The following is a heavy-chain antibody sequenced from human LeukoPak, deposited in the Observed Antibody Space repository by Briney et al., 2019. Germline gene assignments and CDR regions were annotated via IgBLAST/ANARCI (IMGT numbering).Heavy chain of an antibody. CDR2: IYSGDSNA. CDR1: GYSFTNYW. Sequence: GESLKISCKGSGYSFTNYWIGWVRKMPGEGLEWMGIIYSGDSNARYSPSFQGQITISVDKSINTAYLQWSSLKVSDTAIYYCARGVATNKYYFDCWGQGTLVTVSS. D-gene: IGHD3-3*01. J-gene: IGHJ4*02. CDR3: ARGVATNKYYFDC. V-gene: IGHV5-51*01.